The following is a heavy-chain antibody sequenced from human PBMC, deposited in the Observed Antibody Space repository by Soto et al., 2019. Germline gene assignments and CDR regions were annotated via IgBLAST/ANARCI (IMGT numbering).Heavy chain of an antibody. CDR2: IIPILGIA. CDR3: ARELTTGTTS. J-gene: IGHJ4*02. V-gene: IGHV1-69*08. Sequence: QVQLVQSGAEVKKPGSSVKVSCKASGGTFSSYTISWVRQAPGQGLEWMGRIIPILGIANYAQKFQGSVTITADKSTSTAYMELSSLRSEDTAVYYCARELTTGTTSWGQGTLVTVSS. CDR1: GGTFSSYT. D-gene: IGHD1-1*01.